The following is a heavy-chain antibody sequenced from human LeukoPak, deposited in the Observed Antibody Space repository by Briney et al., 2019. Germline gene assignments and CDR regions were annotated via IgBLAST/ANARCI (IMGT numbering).Heavy chain of an antibody. CDR3: AKDGCGGDCYSDY. Sequence: QAGGSLRLSCAASGFTFSSYWMSWVRQAPGKGLEWVANIKQDGSEKYYVDSVKGRFTISRDNAKNSLYLQMNSLRAEDTAVYYCAKDGCGGDCYSDYWGQGTLVTVSS. D-gene: IGHD2-21*02. CDR2: IKQDGSEK. CDR1: GFTFSSYW. J-gene: IGHJ4*02. V-gene: IGHV3-7*01.